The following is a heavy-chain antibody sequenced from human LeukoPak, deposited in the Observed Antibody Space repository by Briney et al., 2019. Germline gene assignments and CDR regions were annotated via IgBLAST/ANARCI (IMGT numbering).Heavy chain of an antibody. J-gene: IGHJ4*02. D-gene: IGHD6-19*01. Sequence: ASVKVSCKASGYTFTSYYMHWVRQAPGQGLEWMGIINPSGGSTSYAQKFQGRVTMTRDTSTSTAYMELRSLRSDDTAVYYCARNEAVAGSYIDYWGQGTLVTVSS. CDR3: ARNEAVAGSYIDY. CDR2: INPSGGST. CDR1: GYTFTSYY. V-gene: IGHV1-46*01.